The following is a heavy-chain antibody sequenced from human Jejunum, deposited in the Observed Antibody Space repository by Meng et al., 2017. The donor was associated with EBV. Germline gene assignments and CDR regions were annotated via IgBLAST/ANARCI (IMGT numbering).Heavy chain of an antibody. CDR1: GFTFSRKS. D-gene: IGHD2-15*01. CDR3: VRDVLGYSAY. CDR2: ISYDGSYE. V-gene: IGHV3-30*04. J-gene: IGHJ4*02. Sequence: QLQLVASGGGVVQPGRSLRLSCAASGFTFSRKSMHWVRQAPGKGLEWVAVISYDGSYEHHADSVKGRFTISRDNSKNTLYLQLNSLRAEDTAVYYCVRDVLGYSAYWGQGTLVTVSS.